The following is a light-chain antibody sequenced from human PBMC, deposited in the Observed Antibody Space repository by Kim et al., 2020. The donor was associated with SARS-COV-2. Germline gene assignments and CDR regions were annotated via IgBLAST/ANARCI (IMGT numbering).Light chain of an antibody. V-gene: IGKV1-27*01. CDR1: QDISNY. CDR2: AAS. J-gene: IGKJ1*01. CDR3: QKCDSASWT. Sequence: DIQMTQSPSSLSASVGDRVTITCRASQDISNYLAWFQLKPGKAPKLLIYAASALQPGVPSRFSGSGSGTDFTLTVTSLQPEDVATYYCQKCDSASWTLGRGTKVDIK.